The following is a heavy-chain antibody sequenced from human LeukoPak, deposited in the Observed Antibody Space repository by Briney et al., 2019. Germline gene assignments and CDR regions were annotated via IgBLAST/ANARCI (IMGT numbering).Heavy chain of an antibody. Sequence: GGSLRLSCAASGFTFSSYWMHWVRQAPGKGLVWVSRINSDGSSTSYADSVKGRFTISRDNAKNTLYLQMNSLRAEDTAVYYCAREDTPYCSGGSCYFDYWGQGTLVTVSS. D-gene: IGHD2-15*01. V-gene: IGHV3-74*01. CDR2: INSDGSST. CDR3: AREDTPYCSGGSCYFDY. J-gene: IGHJ4*02. CDR1: GFTFSSYW.